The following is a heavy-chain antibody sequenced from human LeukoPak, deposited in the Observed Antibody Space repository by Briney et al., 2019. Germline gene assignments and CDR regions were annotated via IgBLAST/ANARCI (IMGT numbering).Heavy chain of an antibody. CDR3: ARGLDVVAATNDAFDI. D-gene: IGHD2-15*01. Sequence: PGGSLRLSCAASGFTFSSYAMHWVRQAPGKGLVWVSRINGDGSSTTYADSVRGRFTISRDNARNSLYLQMNSLRAEDTAVYYCARGLDVVAATNDAFDIWGQGTTVTVSS. CDR2: INGDGSST. J-gene: IGHJ3*02. V-gene: IGHV3-74*01. CDR1: GFTFSSYA.